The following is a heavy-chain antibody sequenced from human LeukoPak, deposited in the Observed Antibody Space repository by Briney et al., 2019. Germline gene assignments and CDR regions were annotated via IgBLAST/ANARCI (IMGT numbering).Heavy chain of an antibody. D-gene: IGHD1-26*01. J-gene: IGHJ4*02. CDR3: ARAVVPLGWELPSEFDY. CDR1: GYTFTGYY. CDR2: INPNSGGT. V-gene: IGHV1-2*02. Sequence: ASVKVSCKASGYTFTGYYMHWVRQAPGQGLERMGWINPNSGGTNYAQKFQGRVTMTRDTSISTAYMELSRLSSVTAADTAVYYCARAVVPLGWELPSEFDYWGQGTLVTVSS.